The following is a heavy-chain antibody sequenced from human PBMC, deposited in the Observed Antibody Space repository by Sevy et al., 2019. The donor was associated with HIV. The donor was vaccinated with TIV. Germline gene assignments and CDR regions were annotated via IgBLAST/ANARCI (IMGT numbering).Heavy chain of an antibody. V-gene: IGHV1-3*01. Sequence: ASVKVSCKASGYTFIRYAIHWVRQAPGQSLESMGWLNAGHGNTKFSQKFQGRLTITSDTSATTSHMELSSLRSEDTAVYYCARSTTVATIEATSGCDSWGQRTLVTVSS. D-gene: IGHD5-12*01. J-gene: IGHJ4*02. CDR3: ARSTTVATIEATSGCDS. CDR1: GYTFIRYA. CDR2: LNAGHGNT.